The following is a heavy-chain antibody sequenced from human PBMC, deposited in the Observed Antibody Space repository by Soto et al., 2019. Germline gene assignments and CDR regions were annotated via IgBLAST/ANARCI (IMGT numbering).Heavy chain of an antibody. CDR1: GFTFSSYG. J-gene: IGHJ3*02. V-gene: IGHV3-30*18. CDR3: AKDFLWFGELFREMAFDI. CDR2: ISYDGSNK. Sequence: HPGGSLRLSCAASGFTFSSYGMHWVRQAPGKGLEWVAVISYDGSNKYYADSVKGRFTISRDNSKNTLYLQMNSLRAEDTAVYYCAKDFLWFGELFREMAFDIWGQGTMVTVSS. D-gene: IGHD3-10*01.